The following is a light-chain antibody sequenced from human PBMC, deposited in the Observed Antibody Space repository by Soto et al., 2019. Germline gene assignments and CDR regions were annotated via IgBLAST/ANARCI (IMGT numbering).Light chain of an antibody. CDR3: QQYNHWPWT. J-gene: IGKJ1*01. V-gene: IGKV3-15*01. Sequence: EIVMTQSPAALSLSPGERATLSCRASQSVRSNLAWYQQRPGQAPRLLIYAASIGATGVPARSSGSGSGTEFTLTISSLQSEDFAAYFCQQYNHWPWTFGQGTKVEIK. CDR2: AAS. CDR1: QSVRSN.